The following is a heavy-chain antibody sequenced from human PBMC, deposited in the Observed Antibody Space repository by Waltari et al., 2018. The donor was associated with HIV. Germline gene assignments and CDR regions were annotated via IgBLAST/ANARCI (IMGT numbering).Heavy chain of an antibody. V-gene: IGHV1-18*01. Sequence: QVQLVQSGAEVKKPGASVKVSCKASGYTFTSYGISWVRQAPGQGLEWMGWISANKCHTTDAQKLQGSVTMTTDTSTSTAYMDLRSLRSDDTAFYYCARALGSGYYTPYYFDYWGQGTLVTVSA. CDR3: ARALGSGYYTPYYFDY. D-gene: IGHD3-3*01. CDR1: GYTFTSYG. J-gene: IGHJ4*02. CDR2: ISANKCHT.